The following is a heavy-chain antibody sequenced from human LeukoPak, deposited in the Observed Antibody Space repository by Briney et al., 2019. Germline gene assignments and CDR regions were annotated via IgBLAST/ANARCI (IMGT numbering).Heavy chain of an antibody. J-gene: IGHJ4*02. Sequence: GGSLRLSCAASRFTFSSYSMNWVRQAPGKGLEWVSSISSSSSYIYYADSVKGRFTISRDNAKNSLYPQMNSLRAEDTAVYYCARAVAGPFDYWGQGTLVTVSS. V-gene: IGHV3-21*01. CDR2: ISSSSSYI. CDR1: RFTFSSYS. D-gene: IGHD6-19*01. CDR3: ARAVAGPFDY.